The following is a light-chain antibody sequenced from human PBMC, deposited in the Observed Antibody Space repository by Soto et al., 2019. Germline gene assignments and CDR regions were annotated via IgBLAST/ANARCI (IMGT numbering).Light chain of an antibody. CDR3: QHYYSYSIT. Sequence: DIQMTQSPSTLSASVGDRVTITCRASQSISSWLAWYQQKPGKAPKLLIYKASSLESGVPSRFSGSGSGTKFTLTISSLQPDGFTTYYCQHYYSYSITFGPWTKVDIK. J-gene: IGKJ3*01. CDR2: KAS. CDR1: QSISSW. V-gene: IGKV1-5*03.